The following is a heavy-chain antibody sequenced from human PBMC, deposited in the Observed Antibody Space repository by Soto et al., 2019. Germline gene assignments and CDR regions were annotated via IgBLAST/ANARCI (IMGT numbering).Heavy chain of an antibody. Sequence: PGGSLRLSCAASGFTFDDYAMHWVRQAPGKGLEWVSGISWNSGSIGYADSVKGRFTISRDNAKNSLYLQMNSLRAEDTALYYCAKDIAGRSTRDFDDWGQGTLVTVSS. CDR3: AKDIAGRSTRDFDD. CDR1: GFTFDDYA. D-gene: IGHD2-15*01. J-gene: IGHJ4*02. V-gene: IGHV3-9*01. CDR2: ISWNSGSI.